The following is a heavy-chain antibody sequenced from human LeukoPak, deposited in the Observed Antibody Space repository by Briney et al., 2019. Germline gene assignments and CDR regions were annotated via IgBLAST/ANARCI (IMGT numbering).Heavy chain of an antibody. J-gene: IGHJ6*03. CDR3: ARGASGGILLGYYYYYYMDV. D-gene: IGHD2-15*01. V-gene: IGHV1-69*05. CDR1: GGTFSSYA. CDR2: IIPIFGTA. Sequence: ASVKVSCKASGGTFSSYAISWVRQAPGQGLEWMGGIIPIFGTANYAQKFQGRVTITTDESTSTAYMELSSLRSEDTAVYYCARGASGGILLGYYYYYYMDVWGKGTTVTVSS.